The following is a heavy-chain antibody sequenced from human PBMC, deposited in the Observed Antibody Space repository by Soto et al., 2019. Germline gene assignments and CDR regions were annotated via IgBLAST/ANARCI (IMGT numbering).Heavy chain of an antibody. Sequence: PSETLSLTCTVSGGSIISSSYYWGWIRQPPGKGLEWIGSIYYSGSTYYNPSLKSRVTISVDTSKNQFSLKLSSVTAADTAVYYCARMDYGMLYNWFDPWGQGTLVTVSS. CDR3: ARMDYGMLYNWFDP. CDR2: IYYSGST. J-gene: IGHJ5*02. V-gene: IGHV4-39*01. CDR1: GGSIISSSYY. D-gene: IGHD4-17*01.